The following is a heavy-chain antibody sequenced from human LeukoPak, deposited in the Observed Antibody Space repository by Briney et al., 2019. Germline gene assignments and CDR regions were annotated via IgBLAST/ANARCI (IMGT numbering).Heavy chain of an antibody. CDR2: IDWDDDK. Sequence: ESGPALVNPTQTLTLTCTFSGFSLSTSGMCVSWIRQPPGKALEWLALIDWDDDKYYSTSLKTRLTISKDTSKNQVVLTMTNMDPVDTATYYCARIGSSGYYYDYWGQGTLVTVSS. D-gene: IGHD3-22*01. CDR1: GFSLSTSGMC. V-gene: IGHV2-70*01. CDR3: ARIGSSGYYYDY. J-gene: IGHJ4*02.